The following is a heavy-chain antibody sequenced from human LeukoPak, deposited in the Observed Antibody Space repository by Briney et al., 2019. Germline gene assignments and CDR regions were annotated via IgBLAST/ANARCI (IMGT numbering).Heavy chain of an antibody. CDR2: IYYSGST. CDR1: GGSISSYY. J-gene: IGHJ3*02. CDR3: ARVGDKDDAFDI. Sequence: SETLSLTCTVSGGSISSYYWSWIRQPPGKGLEWIGCIYYSGSTNYNPSLKSRVTISVDTSKNQFSLKLSSVTAADTAVYYCARVGDKDDAFDIWGQGTMVTVSS. V-gene: IGHV4-59*01. D-gene: IGHD3-10*01.